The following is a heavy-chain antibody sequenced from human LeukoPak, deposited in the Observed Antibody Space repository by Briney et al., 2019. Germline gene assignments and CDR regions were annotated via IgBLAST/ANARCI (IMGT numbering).Heavy chain of an antibody. CDR2: ISAYNGNT. CDR3: ARDTTRRTFDY. J-gene: IGHJ4*02. D-gene: IGHD1-1*01. V-gene: IGHV1-18*01. CDR1: GYTFTSYG. Sequence: GASVKVSCKASGYTFTSYGISWVRQAPGQGLEWMGWISAYNGNTNYAQKLQGRVTMTRDMSTSTVYMELSSLRSEDTAVYYCARDTTRRTFDYWGQGTLVTVSS.